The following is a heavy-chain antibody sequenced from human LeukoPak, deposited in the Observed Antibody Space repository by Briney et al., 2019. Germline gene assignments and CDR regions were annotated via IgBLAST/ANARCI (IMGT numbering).Heavy chain of an antibody. CDR2: IYTSGST. Sequence: SETLSLTCTVSGGPISSYYWSWIRQPAGKGLEWIGRIYTSGSTNYNPSLKSRVTMSVDTSKNQFSLKLSSVTAADTAVYYCARDSIARLVGATRRGYYYYYYMDVWGKGTTVTVSS. D-gene: IGHD1-26*01. CDR1: GGPISSYY. V-gene: IGHV4-4*07. CDR3: ARDSIARLVGATRRGYYYYYYMDV. J-gene: IGHJ6*03.